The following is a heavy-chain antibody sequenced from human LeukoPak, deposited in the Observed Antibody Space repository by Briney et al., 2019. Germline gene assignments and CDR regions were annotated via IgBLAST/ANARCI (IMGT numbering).Heavy chain of an antibody. CDR1: GFTFSTYG. D-gene: IGHD1-26*01. CDR2: IWSDGSNK. CDR3: AKSLGATRGYFEH. J-gene: IGHJ4*02. V-gene: IGHV3-30*02. Sequence: GGSLRLSCAASGFTFSTYGMHWVRQAPGKRLEWVAFIWSDGSNKYYADSVKGRYTISRDNSKNTLYLQMNSLRPEDTAVYYCAKSLGATRGYFEHWGQGTLVTVSS.